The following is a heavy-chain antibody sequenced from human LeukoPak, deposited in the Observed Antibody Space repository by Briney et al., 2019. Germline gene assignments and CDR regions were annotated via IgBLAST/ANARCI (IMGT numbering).Heavy chain of an antibody. CDR3: ARRTAMVTEWRTTNYYFDY. V-gene: IGHV4-59*01. J-gene: IGHJ4*02. CDR1: GGSISSYY. Sequence: SEILSLTCTVSGGSISSYYWSWIRQPPGKGLERIGYIYYSGSTNYNPSLKSRVTISVDTSKNQFSLKLSSVTAADTAVYYCARRTAMVTEWRTTNYYFDYWGQGTLVTVSS. D-gene: IGHD5-18*01. CDR2: IYYSGST.